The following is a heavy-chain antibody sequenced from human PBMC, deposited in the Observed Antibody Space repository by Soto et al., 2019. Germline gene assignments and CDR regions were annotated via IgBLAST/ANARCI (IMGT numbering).Heavy chain of an antibody. V-gene: IGHV1-18*01. CDR2: ISAYNGNT. Sequence: QVQLVQSGAEVKKPGASVKVSCKASGYTFTSYGISWVRQAPGQGLEWMGWISAYNGNTNYSQKLQGRVTMTTDTSTSRAYMELRSLRSDDTAVYDCAGDLVGYYDSSGYYPDWGQGTLVTVSS. D-gene: IGHD3-22*01. CDR3: AGDLVGYYDSSGYYPD. J-gene: IGHJ4*02. CDR1: GYTFTSYG.